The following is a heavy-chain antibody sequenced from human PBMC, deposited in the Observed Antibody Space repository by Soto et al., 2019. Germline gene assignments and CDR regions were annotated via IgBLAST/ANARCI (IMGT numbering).Heavy chain of an antibody. CDR2: MKPGCGVT. Sequence: AASVQVSCMASGYRFTDYYLHRVRQAPGQGLEWMGWMKPGCGVTNFARNFQGRVTMTSDTSITTAYMELKWLTPGDTAVYYCARGGAHCTHGVRLRRYWGQGTLVTVSS. CDR3: ARGGAHCTHGVRLRRY. J-gene: IGHJ4*02. D-gene: IGHD2-8*01. CDR1: GYRFTDYY. V-gene: IGHV1-2*07.